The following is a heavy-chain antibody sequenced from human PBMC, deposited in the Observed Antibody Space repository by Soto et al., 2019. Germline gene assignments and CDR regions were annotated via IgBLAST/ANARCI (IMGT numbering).Heavy chain of an antibody. D-gene: IGHD3-3*01. CDR2: ISGSGGTT. J-gene: IGHJ4*02. Sequence: EVQVLESGGALVQPGGSLRLPCAASGFTFSNYAMSWVRQAPGKGLEWVSSISGSGGTTYYADSVKGRLTLSRDNSKNATHLHINSLRVEDAAVYYCAKNKRGYYLDYWGQGNLGTGSS. CDR1: GFTFSNYA. CDR3: AKNKRGYYLDY. V-gene: IGHV3-23*01.